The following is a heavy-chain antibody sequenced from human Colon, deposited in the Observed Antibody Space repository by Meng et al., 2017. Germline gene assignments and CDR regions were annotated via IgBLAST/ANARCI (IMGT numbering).Heavy chain of an antibody. D-gene: IGHD7-27*01. CDR3: ARDHWGSGYY. CDR1: GCTFSGYW. V-gene: IGHV3-74*01. Sequence: GESLKISCAASGCTFSGYWMLGVRQAPGKGLVWVSRINVDGTITDYADSVNGRFTISRDNTKNTVDLQMNSLRAEDTAVYYCARDHWGSGYYWGQGTLVTVSS. J-gene: IGHJ4*02. CDR2: INVDGTIT.